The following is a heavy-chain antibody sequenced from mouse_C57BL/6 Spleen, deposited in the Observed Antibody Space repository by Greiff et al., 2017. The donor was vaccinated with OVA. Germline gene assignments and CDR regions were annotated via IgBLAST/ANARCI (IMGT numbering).Heavy chain of an antibody. CDR1: GYSFTGYY. D-gene: IGHD5-1*01. Sequence: QLQQSGPELVKPGASVKISCKASGYSFTGYYMNWVKQSPEKSLEWIGEINPSTGGTTYNQKFKAKATLTVDKSSSTAYMQLKSLTSEDSAVYYCARGESTWAMDYWGQGTSVTVSS. V-gene: IGHV1-42*01. CDR3: ARGESTWAMDY. CDR2: INPSTGGT. J-gene: IGHJ4*01.